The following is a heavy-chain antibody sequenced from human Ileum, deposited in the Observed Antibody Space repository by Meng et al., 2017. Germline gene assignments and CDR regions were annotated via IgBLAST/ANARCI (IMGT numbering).Heavy chain of an antibody. CDR2: IDHSGGT. CDR3: ARRVGATPYAYNWLDP. Sequence: VQLPQWGAGLLKPSETLSLTCGVYGGSFSGYYWSWIRQPPGKGLEWIGEIDHSGGTNYNPSLKNRVTISVDTSNNRFSLKLSSVKAADTALYFCARRVGATPYAYNWLDPWGQGTLVTVSS. V-gene: IGHV4-34*01. D-gene: IGHD1-26*01. J-gene: IGHJ5*02. CDR1: GGSFSGYY.